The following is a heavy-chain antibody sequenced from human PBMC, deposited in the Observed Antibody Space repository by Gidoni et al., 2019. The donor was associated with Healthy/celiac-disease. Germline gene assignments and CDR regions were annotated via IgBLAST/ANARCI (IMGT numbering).Heavy chain of an antibody. Sequence: QVQLVESWGGLLQPGSSLRLSSAASGFTFSSYGLPWVRQAPGKGLEWVAVISYDGSNKYYADSVKGRFTISRDNSKNTLYLKMNSLRAEDTAVYYCAKDDLGARMTTAPYYYYGMDVWGQGTTVTVSS. CDR3: AKDDLGARMTTAPYYYYGMDV. D-gene: IGHD4-17*01. J-gene: IGHJ6*02. CDR2: ISYDGSNK. CDR1: GFTFSSYG. V-gene: IGHV3-30*18.